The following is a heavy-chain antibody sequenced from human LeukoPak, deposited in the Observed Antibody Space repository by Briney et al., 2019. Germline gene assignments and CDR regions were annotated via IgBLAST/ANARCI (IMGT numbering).Heavy chain of an antibody. J-gene: IGHJ6*04. V-gene: IGHV3-48*01. CDR1: GFTFSSYS. D-gene: IGHD2-21*01. CDR3: ARDPPAYCGGDCAAGMDV. Sequence: GGSLRLSCAASGFTFSSYSMNWVRQAPGKGLEWVSHISSSSSTIYYADSVKGRFTISRDNAKNSLYLQMNSLRAEDTAVYYCARDPPAYCGGDCAAGMDVWGKGTTVTVSS. CDR2: ISSSSSTI.